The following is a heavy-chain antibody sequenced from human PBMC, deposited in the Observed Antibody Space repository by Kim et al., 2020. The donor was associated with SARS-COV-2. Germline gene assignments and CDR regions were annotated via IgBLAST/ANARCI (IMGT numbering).Heavy chain of an antibody. J-gene: IGHJ4*02. CDR3: ARRLQYYYDSSGSPFDY. D-gene: IGHD3-22*01. Sequence: SLKSRVTISVDTSKNQCSLKLSSVTAADTAVYYCARRLQYYYDSSGSPFDYWGQGTLVTVSS. V-gene: IGHV4-39*01.